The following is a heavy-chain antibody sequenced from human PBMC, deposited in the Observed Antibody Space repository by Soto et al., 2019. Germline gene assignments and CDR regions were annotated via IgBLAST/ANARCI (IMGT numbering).Heavy chain of an antibody. D-gene: IGHD3-10*01. Sequence: GGSLRLSCAASGFTFSSYSMHWVRQAPGKGLEWVAVINCNGSSKSYAGCVNGRFTIPRDNSQNTLYRQMNSLRAEDTGVDYGAVVLWGIPLVRGVLDYRGQGTLGNGS. CDR3: AVVLWGIPLVRGVLDY. V-gene: IGHV3-30-3*01. J-gene: IGHJ4*02. CDR1: GFTFSSYS. CDR2: INCNGSSK.